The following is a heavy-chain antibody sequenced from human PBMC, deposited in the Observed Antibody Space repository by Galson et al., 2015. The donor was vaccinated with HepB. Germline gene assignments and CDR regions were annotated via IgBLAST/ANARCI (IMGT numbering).Heavy chain of an antibody. CDR1: GFIFDDYS. D-gene: IGHD3-16*01. Sequence: SLRLSCAASGFIFDDYSMHWVRQVPGKGLEWVSGISGNSGSIGYVVSVKGRFTISRDNAKNSLFLQMNSLRAEDAALYYCAKDYGRFTFGEAFDHWGQGTLVTVSS. CDR2: ISGNSGSI. CDR3: AKDYGRFTFGEAFDH. V-gene: IGHV3-9*01. J-gene: IGHJ4*02.